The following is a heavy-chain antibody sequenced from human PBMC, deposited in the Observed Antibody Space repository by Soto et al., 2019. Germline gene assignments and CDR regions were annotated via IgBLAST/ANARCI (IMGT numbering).Heavy chain of an antibody. CDR2: ISGSGGST. V-gene: IGHV3-23*01. CDR1: GFTFSSYA. Sequence: PGGSLRLSCAASGFTFSSYAMSWVRQAPGKGLEWVSAISGSGGSTYYADSVKGRFTISRDNSKNTLYLQMNSLRAEDTAVYYCAKDRVATTRVRYGMDVWGQGTTVTVSS. CDR3: AKDRVATTRVRYGMDV. D-gene: IGHD5-12*01. J-gene: IGHJ6*02.